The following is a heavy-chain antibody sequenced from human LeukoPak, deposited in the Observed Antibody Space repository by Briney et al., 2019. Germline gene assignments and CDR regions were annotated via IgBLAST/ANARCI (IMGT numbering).Heavy chain of an antibody. D-gene: IGHD3-3*01. CDR2: INPSGGST. CDR1: GYTFTSYY. J-gene: IGHJ5*02. CDR3: ARDTRPPYYNFWIGYYTGGGYNWFDP. V-gene: IGHV1-46*01. Sequence: GASVKVSCKASGYTFTSYYMHWVRQAPGQGLEWMGIINPSGGSTSYAQKFQGRVTMTRDTSTSTVYMELSSLRSEDTAVYYCARDTRPPYYNFWIGYYTGGGYNWFDPWGQGTLVTVSS.